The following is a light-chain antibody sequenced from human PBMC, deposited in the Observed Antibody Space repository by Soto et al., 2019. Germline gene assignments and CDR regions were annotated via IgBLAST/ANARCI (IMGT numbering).Light chain of an antibody. CDR1: SSDVGGYHY. J-gene: IGLJ2*01. CDR2: DVS. Sequence: QSVLTQPASVSGSPGQSITISCTGTSSDVGGYHYVSWYQHHPGKAPKLMIYDVSDRPSGVSNRFSGSKSGNTASLTISGLQAEDEADYYCSSYTSNTTVVFGGGTKLTVL. CDR3: SSYTSNTTVV. V-gene: IGLV2-14*03.